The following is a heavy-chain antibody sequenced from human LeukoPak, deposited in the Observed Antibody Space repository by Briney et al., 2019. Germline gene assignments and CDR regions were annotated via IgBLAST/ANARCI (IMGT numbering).Heavy chain of an antibody. J-gene: IGHJ5*02. CDR2: INHSGST. CDR3: ARGRYNWNDGAYYWFDP. D-gene: IGHD1-20*01. Sequence: SETLSLPCAVYGGSFSGYYWIWIRQPPGKGLEWIGEINHSGSTNYNPSLKSRVTISVGTSKNQFSLKLSSVTAADTAVYYCARGRYNWNDGAYYWFDPWGQGTLVTVSS. CDR1: GGSFSGYY. V-gene: IGHV4-34*01.